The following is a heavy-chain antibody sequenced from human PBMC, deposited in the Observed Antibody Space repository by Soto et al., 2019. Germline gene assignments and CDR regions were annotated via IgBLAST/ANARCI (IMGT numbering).Heavy chain of an antibody. V-gene: IGHV3-23*01. CDR1: GFTFSNCA. D-gene: IGHD2-8*01. Sequence: EVQVLESGGGLVQPGGSLRLSCAASGFTFSNCAISWVRQAPGKGLEWVSVISGSGGNTYYADSVKGRFTISRDNSKNPLYLQMNSLRDEDTAVYYCAKGPSKYCTNGVCYLDYWGQGTLVTVSS. CDR2: ISGSGGNT. J-gene: IGHJ4*02. CDR3: AKGPSKYCTNGVCYLDY.